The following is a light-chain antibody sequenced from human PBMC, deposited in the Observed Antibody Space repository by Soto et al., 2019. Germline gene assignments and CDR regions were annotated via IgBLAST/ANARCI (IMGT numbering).Light chain of an antibody. Sequence: EIALTQSPGTLSLSPGERATLSCRASQSVSSNSLAWYQQKPGQAPRLLIYGASSRATGIPDRFSGSGSGTDFTLTISRLEPEDFAAYYCQQYGSSPRTFGQGTKVEIK. CDR2: GAS. CDR1: QSVSSNS. V-gene: IGKV3-20*01. J-gene: IGKJ1*01. CDR3: QQYGSSPRT.